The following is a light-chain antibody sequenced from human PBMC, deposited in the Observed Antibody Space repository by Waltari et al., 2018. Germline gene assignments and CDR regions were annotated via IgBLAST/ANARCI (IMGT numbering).Light chain of an antibody. CDR3: MHTAKWPFT. J-gene: IGKJ4*01. CDR2: KVS. Sequence: VMSQSPVSLPVTLGQSASISCWSNQSLVFSDGITYLNWFHQRPGQSPRRLISKVSHRDAGVPDRFSGSGSDTNFALTIDKMEAEDVGIYYCMHTAKWPFTFGGGTKVEI. CDR1: QSLVFSDGITY. V-gene: IGKV2-30*01.